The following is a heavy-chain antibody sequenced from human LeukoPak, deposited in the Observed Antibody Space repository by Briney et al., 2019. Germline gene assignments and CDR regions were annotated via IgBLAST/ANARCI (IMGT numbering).Heavy chain of an antibody. D-gene: IGHD5-18*01. CDR3: ARESMFHGYSYGLSRRNYYYYYMDV. CDR2: INHSGST. CDR1: GGSFSGYY. Sequence: PSETLSLTCAVYGGSFSGYYWSWIRQPPGKGLEWIGEINHSGSTNYNPSLKSRVTISVDTSKNQLSLKLSSVTAADTAVYYCARESMFHGYSYGLSRRNYYYYYMDVWGKGTTVTVSS. J-gene: IGHJ6*03. V-gene: IGHV4-34*01.